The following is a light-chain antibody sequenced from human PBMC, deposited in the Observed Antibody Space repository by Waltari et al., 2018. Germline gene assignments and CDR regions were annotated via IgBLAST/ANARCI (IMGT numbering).Light chain of an antibody. Sequence: DIQMTQSPSSLSASVGDRVTIPCRASQSISSYLNWNQQKPGKAPKLLIYAASSLQSGVPSRFSGSGSGTDFTLTISSLQPEDFATYYCQQSYSTPPWTFGQGTKVEIK. J-gene: IGKJ1*01. CDR1: QSISSY. CDR3: QQSYSTPPWT. CDR2: AAS. V-gene: IGKV1-39*01.